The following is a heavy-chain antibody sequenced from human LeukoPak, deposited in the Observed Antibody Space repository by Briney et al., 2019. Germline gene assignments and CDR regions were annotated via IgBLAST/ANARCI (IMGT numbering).Heavy chain of an antibody. Sequence: GGSLRLSCVASGFTFSSYWMNWVGQGPGKGLEWVAIIKPDGSEKFYADSVRGRFTISRDNAKNSLYLQMNSLRADDTAVYYCARGGSWSWDKWGQRTLVTVSS. CDR1: GFTFSSYW. D-gene: IGHD1-26*01. J-gene: IGHJ4*02. CDR2: IKPDGSEK. CDR3: ARGGSWSWDK. V-gene: IGHV3-7*01.